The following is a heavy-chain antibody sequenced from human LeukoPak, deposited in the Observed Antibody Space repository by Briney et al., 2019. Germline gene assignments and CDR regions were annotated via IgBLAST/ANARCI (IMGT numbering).Heavy chain of an antibody. CDR3: ARRAGAYSHPYDY. V-gene: IGHV3-7*03. J-gene: IGHJ4*02. D-gene: IGHD4/OR15-4a*01. Sequence: GGSLRLSCAASGFTFSSYWMHWVRQAPGKGLEWVANIKQDGSEKYYVDSVKGRFTISRDNSKNTLYLQMNSLRAEDTAVYYCARRAGAYSHPYDYWGQGTLVTVSS. CDR2: IKQDGSEK. CDR1: GFTFSSYW.